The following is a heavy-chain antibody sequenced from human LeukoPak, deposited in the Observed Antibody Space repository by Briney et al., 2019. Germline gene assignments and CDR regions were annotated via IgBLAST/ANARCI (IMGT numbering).Heavy chain of an antibody. D-gene: IGHD3-10*01. Sequence: PGGSLRLSCAASGFTFSNYAMSWVRQAPGKGLEWVSVIYSGGSTYYADSVKGRFTISRDNSKNTLYLQMNSLRAEDTAVYYCARARGFWFDPWGQGTLVTVSS. CDR3: ARARGFWFDP. CDR2: IYSGGST. CDR1: GFTFSNYA. J-gene: IGHJ5*02. V-gene: IGHV3-53*01.